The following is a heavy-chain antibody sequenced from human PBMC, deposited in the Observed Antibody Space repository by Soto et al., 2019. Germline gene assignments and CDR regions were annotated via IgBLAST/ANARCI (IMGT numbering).Heavy chain of an antibody. J-gene: IGHJ6*03. CDR1: GFTFSAFV. V-gene: IGHV3-23*01. Sequence: EVQLLESGGGLEQPGGSLRLSCAASGFTFSAFVMNWVRQAPGKGLEWVSAITGSGGSTYYVDSVKGRFTISRDNSKNTLHLQMNSLRAEDSAVYYWAKLSGYDYYYYIDVWGKGTTVTVSS. CDR2: ITGSGGST. D-gene: IGHD1-26*01. CDR3: AKLSGYDYYYYIDV.